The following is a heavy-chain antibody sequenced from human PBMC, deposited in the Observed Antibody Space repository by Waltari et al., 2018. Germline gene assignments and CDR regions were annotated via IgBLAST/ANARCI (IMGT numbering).Heavy chain of an antibody. D-gene: IGHD1-26*01. CDR1: GFTFSSYA. CDR3: AKAELLSGLDY. CDR2: IYSGGST. V-gene: IGHV3-23*03. J-gene: IGHJ4*02. Sequence: EVQLLESGGGLVQPGGSLRLSCAASGFTFSSYAMSWVRQAPGKGLEWVSVIYSGGSTYYADSVKGRFTISRDNSKNTLYLQMNSLRAEDTAVYYCAKAELLSGLDYWGQGTLVTVSS.